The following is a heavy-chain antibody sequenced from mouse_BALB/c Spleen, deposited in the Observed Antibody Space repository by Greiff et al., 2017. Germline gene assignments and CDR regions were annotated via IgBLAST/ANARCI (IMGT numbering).Heavy chain of an antibody. CDR1: GFSLTSYG. Sequence: VKLMESGPGLVAPSQSLSITCTVSGFSLTSYGVHWVRQPPGKGLEWLGVIWAGGSTNYNSALMSRLSISKDNSKSQVFLKMNSLQTDDTAMYYCARERSDYDAAMDYWGQGTSVTVSS. J-gene: IGHJ4*01. CDR2: IWAGGST. V-gene: IGHV2-9*02. CDR3: ARERSDYDAAMDY. D-gene: IGHD2-4*01.